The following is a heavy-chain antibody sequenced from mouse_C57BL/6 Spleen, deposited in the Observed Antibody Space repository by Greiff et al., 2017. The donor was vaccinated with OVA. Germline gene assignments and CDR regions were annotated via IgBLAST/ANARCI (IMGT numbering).Heavy chain of an antibody. V-gene: IGHV3-6*01. CDR1: GYSITSGYY. D-gene: IGHD4-1*01. Sequence: EVQLQQSGPGLVKPSQSLSLTCSVTGYSITSGYYWNWIRQFPGNKLEWMGYISYDGSNNYNPSLKNRITITRDTSKNQFFLKLNSVTTEDTATYYCARDRNWDEAYWGQGTLVTVSS. CDR3: ARDRNWDEAY. J-gene: IGHJ3*01. CDR2: ISYDGSN.